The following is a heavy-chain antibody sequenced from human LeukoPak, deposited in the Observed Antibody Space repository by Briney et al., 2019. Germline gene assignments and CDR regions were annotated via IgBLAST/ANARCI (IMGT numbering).Heavy chain of an antibody. V-gene: IGHV3-33*06. J-gene: IGHJ4*02. CDR3: AKDRGTGSSWYYFDS. CDR1: GFSFSNYG. Sequence: PGGSLRLSCAASGFSFSNYGMHWVRQAPGKGLEWMVVIWDDGTNKYYADSVKGRFTISRDNSKNILYLQMNSLRAEDTAVYYCAKDRGTGSSWYYFDSWGQGILVTVSS. D-gene: IGHD6-13*01. CDR2: IWDDGTNK.